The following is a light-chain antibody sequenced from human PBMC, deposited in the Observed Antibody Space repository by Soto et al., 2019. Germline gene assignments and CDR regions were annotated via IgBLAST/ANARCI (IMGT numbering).Light chain of an antibody. CDR3: QSYDSSLRGV. CDR2: ANN. J-gene: IGLJ1*01. CDR1: NSDIGAGYD. Sequence: QLVLTQPPSVSGAPGQRVTISCTGSNSDIGAGYDVHWYQQLPGTAPKLVIYANNNRPSGVPERFSASKSVTSASLAITGLQADDEADYYCQSYDSSLRGVFGTGTKVTVL. V-gene: IGLV1-40*01.